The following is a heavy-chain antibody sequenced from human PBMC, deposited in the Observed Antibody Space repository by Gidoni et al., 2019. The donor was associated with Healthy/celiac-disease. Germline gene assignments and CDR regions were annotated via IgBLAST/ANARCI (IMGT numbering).Heavy chain of an antibody. J-gene: IGHJ4*02. CDR3: ARTTGTTSKHESDISYYFDY. Sequence: QVQLQESGPGLVKPSQTLSPTCTVSGGSISSGSYYWSWIRQPAGKGLEWIGRIYTSGSTNYNPSLKSRVTISVDTSKNQFSLKLSSVTAADTAVYYCARTTGTTSKHESDISYYFDYWGQGTLVTVSS. CDR2: IYTSGST. CDR1: GGSISSGSYY. D-gene: IGHD1-1*01. V-gene: IGHV4-61*02.